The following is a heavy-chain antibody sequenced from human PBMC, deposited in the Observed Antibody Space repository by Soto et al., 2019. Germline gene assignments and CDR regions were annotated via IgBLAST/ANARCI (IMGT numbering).Heavy chain of an antibody. CDR3: ARERPDGSRLDP. CDR2: IYYRGST. CDR1: GGSISSGDYY. D-gene: IGHD6-13*01. Sequence: QVQLQESGPGLVKPSQTLSLTCTVSGGSISSGDYYWSWIRQPPGKVLEWIGYIYYRGSTYYNPSLMSRVTISVDTSKIQFSLKLSSVTAADTAVYYCARERPDGSRLDPWGQGTLVTVSS. J-gene: IGHJ5*02. V-gene: IGHV4-30-4*01.